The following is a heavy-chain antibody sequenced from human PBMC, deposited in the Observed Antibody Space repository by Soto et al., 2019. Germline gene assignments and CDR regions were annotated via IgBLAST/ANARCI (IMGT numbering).Heavy chain of an antibody. Sequence: AVSLRLSCASCGFVLRTSSINWVRQAPGKGLEWVSSISSSSSYIYYAASVTGRFTISRDNAKNSLYLQMSSLRAEDTAFYYYTTERAYDTSGRSDYWGRGTLVTVSS. CDR2: ISSSSSYI. CDR1: GFVLRTSS. J-gene: IGHJ4*02. V-gene: IGHV3-21*01. CDR3: TTERAYDTSGRSDY. D-gene: IGHD3-22*01.